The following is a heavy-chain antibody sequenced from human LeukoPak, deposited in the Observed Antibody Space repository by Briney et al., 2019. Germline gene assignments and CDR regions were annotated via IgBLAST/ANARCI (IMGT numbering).Heavy chain of an antibody. J-gene: IGHJ4*02. CDR2: INSDGSTT. D-gene: IGHD3-16*01. Sequence: GGSLRPSCAASGFTFSSYGMHWVRQGPGKGLVWVSRINSDGSTTNYADSVKGRFTISRDNAKNTLYLQMNSLRAEDTAIYFCAEGGHHFNPFYNWGQGTLVTVSS. CDR3: AEGGHHFNPFYN. V-gene: IGHV3-74*01. CDR1: GFTFSSYG.